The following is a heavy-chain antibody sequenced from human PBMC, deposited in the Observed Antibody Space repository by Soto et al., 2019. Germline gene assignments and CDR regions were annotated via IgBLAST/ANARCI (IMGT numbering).Heavy chain of an antibody. CDR3: AKSPLGYCSGGSCYPPHYFDY. D-gene: IGHD2-15*01. V-gene: IGHV3-23*01. CDR2: VGGRGDIT. CDR1: GFTFSNYA. Sequence: VQLLDSGGGLVQPGGSLRLSCAASGFTFSNYAMSWVRQAPGKGLEWVSGVGGRGDITYYADSVKGRFTISRDNSKDTLYLQVNSLRAEDTAVYYCAKSPLGYCSGGSCYPPHYFDYWGQGTLGTVSS. J-gene: IGHJ4*02.